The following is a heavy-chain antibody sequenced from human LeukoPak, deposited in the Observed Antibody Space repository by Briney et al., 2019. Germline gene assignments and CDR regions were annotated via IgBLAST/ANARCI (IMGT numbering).Heavy chain of an antibody. CDR3: ARGYAEFDY. D-gene: IGHD2-8*01. J-gene: IGHJ4*02. CDR1: GFTFSSYE. CDR2: ISSSGNGI. Sequence: GGSLRLSCAGYGFTFSSYEMNWVRQAPGKGLEWVSYISSSGNGIYYADSVKGRFTISRDNAKNSLYLQMNSLRAEDTAVYYCARGYAEFDYWGQGILVTVSS. V-gene: IGHV3-48*03.